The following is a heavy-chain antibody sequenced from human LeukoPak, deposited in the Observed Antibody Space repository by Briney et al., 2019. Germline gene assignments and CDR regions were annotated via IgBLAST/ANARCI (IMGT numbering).Heavy chain of an antibody. CDR3: ARDLDIVGANDY. J-gene: IGHJ4*02. V-gene: IGHV1-69*05. Sequence: ASVKVSCKASGGTFSSYAISWVRQAPGQGLEWMGGIIPIFGTANYAQKFQGRVTITTDESTSTAYMELSSLRSEDTAVYYCARDLDIVGANDYWGQGTLVTVSS. CDR2: IIPIFGTA. CDR1: GGTFSSYA. D-gene: IGHD1-26*01.